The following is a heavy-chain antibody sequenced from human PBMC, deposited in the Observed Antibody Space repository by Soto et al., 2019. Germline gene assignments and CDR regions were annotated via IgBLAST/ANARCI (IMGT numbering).Heavy chain of an antibody. J-gene: IGHJ4*02. V-gene: IGHV1-69*04. CDR3: ARDKGYDILTGPFDY. CDR1: GGTFSSYT. D-gene: IGHD3-9*01. CDR2: IIPILGIA. Sequence: SVKVSCKASGGTFSSYTISWLLQAPGQGLEWMGRIIPILGIANYAQKFQGRVTITADKSTSTAYMELSSLRSEGTAVYYCARDKGYDILTGPFDYWGQGTLVTVSS.